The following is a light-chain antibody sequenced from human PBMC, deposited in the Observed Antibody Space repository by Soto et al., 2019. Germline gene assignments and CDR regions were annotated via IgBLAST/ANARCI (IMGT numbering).Light chain of an antibody. V-gene: IGLV2-14*03. CDR3: SSYTSDTTHVV. CDR1: SSDVGLYNY. CDR2: DVN. J-gene: IGLJ2*01. Sequence: QSALTQPASVSGSPGQSITISCTGSSSDVGLYNYVSCYQQHPGKAPKLMLYDVNDRPSGVSDRFSGSKSGNTASLTISGLHADDEADYFCSSYTSDTTHVVFGGGTKLTVL.